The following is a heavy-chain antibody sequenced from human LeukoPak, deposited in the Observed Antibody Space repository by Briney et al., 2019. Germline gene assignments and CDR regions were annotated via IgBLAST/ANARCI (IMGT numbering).Heavy chain of an antibody. D-gene: IGHD6-19*01. CDR3: GKTTTGYSSGRYPGWPVDY. Sequence: GGSLRLSCAASGFTFGSYAMYWVRQAPGKGLEWVSGIFGSGGSPHCADSVKGRFTISRDNSKNTVYLQMNSLRVEDTAVYYCGKTTTGYSSGRYPGWPVDYWGQGTLVTVSS. V-gene: IGHV3-23*01. CDR1: GFTFGSYA. CDR2: IFGSGGSP. J-gene: IGHJ4*02.